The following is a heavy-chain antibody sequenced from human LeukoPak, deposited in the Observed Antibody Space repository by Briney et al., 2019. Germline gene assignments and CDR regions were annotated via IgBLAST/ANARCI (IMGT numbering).Heavy chain of an antibody. CDR3: ARPTVHCSSTSSYDLDY. CDR1: GYTFTIYD. Sequence: ASVKVSCKASGYTFTIYDMHSVRQAPGQGLEWMGIINTSGGSTSYEQKFQGRVTMTRDTSTSTVYMELSSLRSEDTDVYYCARPTVHCSSTSSYDLDYWGQGTLVTVS. V-gene: IGHV1-46*01. D-gene: IGHD2-2*01. CDR2: INTSGGST. J-gene: IGHJ4*02.